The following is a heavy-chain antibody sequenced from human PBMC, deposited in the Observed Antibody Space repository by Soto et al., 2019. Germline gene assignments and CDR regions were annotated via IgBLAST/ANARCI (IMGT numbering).Heavy chain of an antibody. V-gene: IGHV1-18*01. CDR3: ARDGIVVVPATEDWFDP. D-gene: IGHD2-2*01. CDR1: GYTFTKQN. CDR2: ISAYNGNT. Sequence: GASVKVSCKASGYTFTKQNMHWVRQAPGQRLEWMGWISAYNGNTNYAQKLQGRVTMTTDTSTSTAYMELRSLRSDDTAVYYCARDGIVVVPATEDWFDPWGQGTLVTVSS. J-gene: IGHJ5*02.